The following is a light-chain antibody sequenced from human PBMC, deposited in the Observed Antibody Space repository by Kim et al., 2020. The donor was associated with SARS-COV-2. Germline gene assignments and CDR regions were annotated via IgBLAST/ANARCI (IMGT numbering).Light chain of an antibody. CDR2: YDS. V-gene: IGLV3-21*04. CDR3: QVWDSSSDRL. J-gene: IGLJ3*02. CDR1: NIGSKS. Sequence: SSELTQPPSVSVAPGKTARITCGGNNIGSKSVHWYQQKPGQAPVLVIYYDSDRPSGIPERFSGSNSGNTATLTISRVEAGDEADYYCQVWDSSSDRLFGGGTQLTVL.